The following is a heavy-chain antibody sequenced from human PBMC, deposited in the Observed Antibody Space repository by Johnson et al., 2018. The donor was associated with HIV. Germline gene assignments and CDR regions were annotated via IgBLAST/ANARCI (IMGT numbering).Heavy chain of an antibody. Sequence: VQLVESGGGLVQPGGSLRLSCAASGFTVSSNYMSWVRQAPGKGLEWVAVIYSGGSTYYADSVKGRFTIPRDNSKNTLYLQMHSLRAEDTAVYYCAKGEGIATRIDHAVDIWGRGAMVTVSS. V-gene: IGHV3-66*02. CDR2: IYSGGST. D-gene: IGHD6-6*01. CDR3: AKGEGIATRIDHAVDI. CDR1: GFTVSSNY. J-gene: IGHJ3*02.